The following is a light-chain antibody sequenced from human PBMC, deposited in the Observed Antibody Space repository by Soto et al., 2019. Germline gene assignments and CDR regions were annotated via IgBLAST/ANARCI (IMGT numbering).Light chain of an antibody. Sequence: QSALTQPASVSGSPGQSITISCSGTSSDVGGYNYVSWYQQHPGKAPELMIYEVSNRPSGVSNRFSGSKSGNTASLTISGLQAEDEADYYCSSYTGSSTVLFGGGTKLTVL. J-gene: IGLJ3*02. V-gene: IGLV2-14*01. CDR1: SSDVGGYNY. CDR2: EVS. CDR3: SSYTGSSTVL.